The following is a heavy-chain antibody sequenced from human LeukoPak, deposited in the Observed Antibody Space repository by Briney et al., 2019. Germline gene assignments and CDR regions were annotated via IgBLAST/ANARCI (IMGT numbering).Heavy chain of an antibody. CDR1: GDSINKYF. V-gene: IGHV4-59*01. Sequence: SETLSLTCTVSGDSINKYFWSWFRQSPGKGLEWIGYISHSGNTNYHPSLKSRVTISLDKSNNQFSLRLSSVTAADTAVYYCARPHVAERYFDIWGRGTLVTVSS. CDR2: ISHSGNT. D-gene: IGHD5-12*01. J-gene: IGHJ2*01. CDR3: ARPHVAERYFDI.